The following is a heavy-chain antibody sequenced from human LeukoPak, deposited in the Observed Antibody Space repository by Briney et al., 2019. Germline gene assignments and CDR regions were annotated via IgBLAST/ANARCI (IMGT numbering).Heavy chain of an antibody. CDR1: GGSISSSSYY. D-gene: IGHD3-3*01. CDR3: ARAFQIFGVDYNWFAP. J-gene: IGHJ5*02. Sequence: SETLSLTCTVSGGSISSSSYYWGWIRQPPGKGLEWIGSIYYSGSTYYNPSLKSRVTMSVDTSKNQFSLKLTSVTAADTAVYYCARAFQIFGVDYNWFAPWGQGTLVTVSS. V-gene: IGHV4-39*07. CDR2: IYYSGST.